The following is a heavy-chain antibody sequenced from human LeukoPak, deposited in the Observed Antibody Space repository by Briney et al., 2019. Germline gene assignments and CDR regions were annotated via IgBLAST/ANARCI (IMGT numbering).Heavy chain of an antibody. D-gene: IGHD3-22*01. J-gene: IGHJ4*02. CDR2: IYYSGST. CDR3: ARLSAPRYYYDSSGYYNIDY. CDR1: GGSISSSSYY. Sequence: SETLPLTCTVSGGSISSSSYYWGWIRQPPGKGLEWIGSIYYSGSTYYNPSLKSRVTISVDTSKNQFSLKLSSVTAADTAVYYCARLSAPRYYYDSSGYYNIDYWGQGTLVTVSS. V-gene: IGHV4-39*01.